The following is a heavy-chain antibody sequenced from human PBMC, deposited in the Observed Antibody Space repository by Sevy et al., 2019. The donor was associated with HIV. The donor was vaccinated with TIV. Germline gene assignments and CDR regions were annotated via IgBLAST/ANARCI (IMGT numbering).Heavy chain of an antibody. CDR1: GFTFSYAW. J-gene: IGHJ6*02. CDR2: IKSKADGGTI. V-gene: IGHV3-15*01. D-gene: IGHD2-8*01. CDR3: TTDPIIVLMVTDGMDV. Sequence: GGSLRLSCAASGFTFSYAWMNWVRQAPGKGLEWVGRIKSKADGGTIDYAAPVKGRFTISRDDSKNTLYLQMNSPKTEDTAVYYCTTDPIIVLMVTDGMDVWGQGTTVTVSS.